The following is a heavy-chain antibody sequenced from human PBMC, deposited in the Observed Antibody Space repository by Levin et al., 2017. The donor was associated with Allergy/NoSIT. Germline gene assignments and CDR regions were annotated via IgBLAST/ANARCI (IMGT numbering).Heavy chain of an antibody. D-gene: IGHD3-22*01. CDR3: AHRPNYYDSSGYSRWFDP. Sequence: SGPTLVKPTQTLTLTCTFSGFSLSTSGVGVGWIRQPPGKALEWLAVIYWDDDKRYSPSLKSRRTITKDTSKNQVALTMTNMDPVDTATYYCAHRPNYYDSSGYSRWFDPWGQGTLVTVSS. J-gene: IGHJ5*02. CDR1: GFSLSTSGVG. V-gene: IGHV2-5*02. CDR2: IYWDDDK.